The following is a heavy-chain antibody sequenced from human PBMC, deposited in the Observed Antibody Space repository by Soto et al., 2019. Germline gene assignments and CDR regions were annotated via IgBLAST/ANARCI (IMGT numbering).Heavy chain of an antibody. CDR3: AAYGDYAIAFDI. D-gene: IGHD4-17*01. CDR1: GGTFSSYT. CDR2: IIPILGIA. V-gene: IGHV1-69*02. Sequence: QVQLVQSGAEVKKPGSSVKVSCKASGGTFSSYTISWVRQAPGQGLEWMGRIIPILGIANYAQKFQGRVTITADKSTSTAYMELSSLRSEDTAVDYCAAYGDYAIAFDIWGQGTMVTVSS. J-gene: IGHJ3*02.